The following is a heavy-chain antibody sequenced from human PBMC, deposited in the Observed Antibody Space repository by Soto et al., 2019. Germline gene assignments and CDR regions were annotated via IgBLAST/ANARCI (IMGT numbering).Heavy chain of an antibody. CDR1: GYSISSGYY. CDR2: IYHSGST. CDR3: ARDKAYYDILTGYPDY. Sequence: SETLSLTFAVSGYSISSGYYWGWIRQPPGKGLEWIGSIYHSGSTYYNPSLKSRVTISVDTSKNQFSLKLSSVTAADTAVYYCARDKAYYDILTGYPDYWGQGTLVTVSS. J-gene: IGHJ4*02. V-gene: IGHV4-38-2*02. D-gene: IGHD3-9*01.